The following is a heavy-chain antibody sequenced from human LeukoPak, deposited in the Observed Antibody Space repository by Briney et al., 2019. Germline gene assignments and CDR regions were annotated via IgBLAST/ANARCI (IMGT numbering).Heavy chain of an antibody. CDR1: GGSISSYY. CDR3: AREVRFLEWGYSYYYMDV. Sequence: KPSETLSLTCTVSGGSISSYYWSWVRQPPGKGLEWIGYIYYSGSTNYNPSLKSRVTISVDTSKNQFSLKLSSVTAADTAVYYCAREVRFLEWGYSYYYMDVWGTRTTVTVSS. J-gene: IGHJ6*03. D-gene: IGHD3-3*01. CDR2: IYYSGST. V-gene: IGHV4-59*01.